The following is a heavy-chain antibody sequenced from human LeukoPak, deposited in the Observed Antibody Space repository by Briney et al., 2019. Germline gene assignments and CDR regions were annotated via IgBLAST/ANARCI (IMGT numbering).Heavy chain of an antibody. V-gene: IGHV3-23*01. CDR3: AKKSGGSRVLDY. CDR2: ISGSGGST. CDR1: GFTFSSYA. Sequence: GGSLRLSCAASGFTFSSYAMGWVRQAPGKGLEWVSAISGSGGSTYYADSVKGRFTISRDNSKNTLYLQMNSLRAEDTAVYYCAKKSGGSRVLDYWGQGTLVTVSS. J-gene: IGHJ4*02. D-gene: IGHD2-15*01.